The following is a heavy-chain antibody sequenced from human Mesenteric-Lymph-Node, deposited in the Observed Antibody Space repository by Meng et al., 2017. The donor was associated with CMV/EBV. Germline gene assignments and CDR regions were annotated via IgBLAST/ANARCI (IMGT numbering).Heavy chain of an antibody. CDR1: GFTFSSYG. V-gene: IGHV3-7*01. Sequence: GGSLRLSCAASGFTFSSYGMHWVRQAPGKGLEWVANIKQDGSEKYYVDSVKGRFTISRDNAKNTLYLQMNSLRAEDTAVYYCAGTDFWSGYNYYYYYVMDVWGQGTTVTVSS. D-gene: IGHD3-3*01. J-gene: IGHJ6*02. CDR2: IKQDGSEK. CDR3: AGTDFWSGYNYYYYYVMDV.